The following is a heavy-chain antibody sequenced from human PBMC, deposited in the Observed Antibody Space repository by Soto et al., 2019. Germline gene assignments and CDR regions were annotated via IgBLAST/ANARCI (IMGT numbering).Heavy chain of an antibody. V-gene: IGHV3-23*01. Sequence: RLSCAGSGFTFSNYAMNWVRQAPGRRLEWVASIIYNGRDTYHADSVKGRFTISRDNSKNTLYLQMNNLRAEDTAKYYCAKGPLGYCTGATCYPFDSWGQGTLVTVSS. D-gene: IGHD2-15*01. CDR3: AKGPLGYCTGATCYPFDS. CDR2: IIYNGRDT. J-gene: IGHJ4*02. CDR1: GFTFSNYA.